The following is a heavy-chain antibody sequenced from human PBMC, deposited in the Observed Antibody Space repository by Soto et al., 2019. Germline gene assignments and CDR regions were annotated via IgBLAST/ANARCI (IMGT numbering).Heavy chain of an antibody. Sequence: GGSLRLSCAVSGFTFGNYAMSWVRQAPGKGLVWVSGINNNGSSISYADSVKGRFTISRDNAKNALYLHMNSLRDEDTAIYYCARITYDGSGSTFRSFDYWGQGTLVTVSS. CDR2: INNNGSSI. V-gene: IGHV3-74*01. D-gene: IGHD3-22*01. J-gene: IGHJ4*02. CDR3: ARITYDGSGSTFRSFDY. CDR1: GFTFGNYA.